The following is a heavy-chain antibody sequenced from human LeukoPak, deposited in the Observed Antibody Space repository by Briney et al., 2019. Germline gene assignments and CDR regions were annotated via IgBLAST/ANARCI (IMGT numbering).Heavy chain of an antibody. Sequence: GGSLRLSCAASGFTFSDYYMSWIRQAPGKGLEYVSAISSNGGSTYYANSVKGRFTISRDNSKNTLYLQMGSLRAEDMAVYYCARGSTSRPDYWGQGTLVTVSS. CDR3: ARGSTSRPDY. D-gene: IGHD2-2*01. CDR1: GFTFSDYY. CDR2: ISSNGGST. J-gene: IGHJ4*02. V-gene: IGHV3-64*01.